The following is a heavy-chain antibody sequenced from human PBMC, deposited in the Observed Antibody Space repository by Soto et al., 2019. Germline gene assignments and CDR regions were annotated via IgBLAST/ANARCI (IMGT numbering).Heavy chain of an antibody. J-gene: IGHJ5*02. CDR1: GFTFSSYW. CDR2: IKQDGSEK. D-gene: IGHD2-2*02. V-gene: IGHV3-7*01. CDR3: VRDSSDIVVVPAAIEGVRAP. Sequence: GSLRLSCAASGFTFSSYWMSWVRQAPGKGLEWVANIKQDGSEKYYVDSVKGRFTISRDNAKNSLYLQMNSLRAEDTAVYYCVRDSSDIVVVPAAIEGVRAPWGQGTLVTVSS.